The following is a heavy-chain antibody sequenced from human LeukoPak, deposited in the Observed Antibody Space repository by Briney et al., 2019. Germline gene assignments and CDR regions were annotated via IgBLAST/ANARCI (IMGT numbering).Heavy chain of an antibody. J-gene: IGHJ4*02. Sequence: PSETLSLTCAVYGGSFSGYYWSWIRQPPGKGLEWIGSIYYSGSTYYNPSLKSRATISVDTSKNQFSLKLSSVTAADTAVYYCARESRGLLDYWGQGTLVTVSS. CDR3: ARESRGLLDY. CDR2: IYYSGST. V-gene: IGHV4-34*11. D-gene: IGHD4/OR15-4a*01. CDR1: GGSFSGYY.